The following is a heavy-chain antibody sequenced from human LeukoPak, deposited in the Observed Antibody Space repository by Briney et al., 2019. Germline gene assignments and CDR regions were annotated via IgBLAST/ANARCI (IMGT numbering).Heavy chain of an antibody. J-gene: IGHJ4*02. V-gene: IGHV1-46*01. CDR2: INPSGGST. CDR3: ARGGYCSSTSCYGGYDY. Sequence: ASVKASCKASGYTFTSYYMHWVRQAPGQGLEWMGIINPSGGSTSYAQKFQGRVTMTRDTSTSTVYMELSSLRSEDTAVYYCARGGYCSSTSCYGGYDYWGQGTLVTVSS. CDR1: GYTFTSYY. D-gene: IGHD2-2*01.